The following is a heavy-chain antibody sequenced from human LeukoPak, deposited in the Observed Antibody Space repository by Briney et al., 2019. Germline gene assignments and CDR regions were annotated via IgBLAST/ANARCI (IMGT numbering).Heavy chain of an antibody. D-gene: IGHD1-26*01. J-gene: IGHJ5*02. CDR3: ARRGWEWELRSPRRTNWFDP. V-gene: IGHV4-34*01. CDR2: INHSGST. CDR1: GGSFSGYY. Sequence: SETLSLTCAVYGGSFSGYYWSWIRQPPGKGLEWIGEINHSGSTNYNPSLKSRVTISVDTSKNQFSLKLSSVTAADTAVHYCARRGWEWELRSPRRTNWFDPWGQGTLVTVSS.